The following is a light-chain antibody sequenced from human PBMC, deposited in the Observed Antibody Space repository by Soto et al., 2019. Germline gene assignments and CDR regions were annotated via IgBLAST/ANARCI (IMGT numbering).Light chain of an antibody. Sequence: EIVLTQSPATLSLSPGERATLSCRASQSVSSYLAWYQQKPGQAPRLLIYDASNRATGIPARFSGSGSGTDFTLTINSLEPEYFAVYYGQQRSNWPPWTVGQGTKVEIK. CDR3: QQRSNWPPWT. CDR2: DAS. CDR1: QSVSSY. V-gene: IGKV3-11*01. J-gene: IGKJ1*01.